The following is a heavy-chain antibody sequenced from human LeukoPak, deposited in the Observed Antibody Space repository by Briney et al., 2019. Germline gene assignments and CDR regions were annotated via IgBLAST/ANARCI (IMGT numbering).Heavy chain of an antibody. D-gene: IGHD5-18*01. CDR3: ARGSWRNSYDLRGVFDY. Sequence: GGSLRLSCAASGFTFSSYWMSWVRQAPGKGLEWVANIKQDGSEKYYVDSVKGRFTISRDNAKNSLYLQMNSLRAEDTAVYYCARGSWRNSYDLRGVFDYWGQGTLVTVSS. J-gene: IGHJ4*02. CDR2: IKQDGSEK. CDR1: GFTFSSYW. V-gene: IGHV3-7*01.